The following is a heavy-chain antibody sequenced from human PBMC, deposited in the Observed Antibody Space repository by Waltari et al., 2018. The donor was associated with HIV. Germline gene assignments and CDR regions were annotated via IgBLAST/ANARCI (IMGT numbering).Heavy chain of an antibody. CDR1: GGSFSGFY. CDR3: ARVWSSGWVDY. CDR2: INHSGGT. D-gene: IGHD6-19*01. J-gene: IGHJ4*02. V-gene: IGHV4-34*01. Sequence: QVQIQQWGAGLLKPSETLSLTCAVYGGSFSGFYWSWIRQPPGKGLEWIGEINHSGGTNYNPSLKSRVTISVDTSKNQFSLNLRSVTAAETAVYYCARVWSSGWVDYWGQGTLVTVSS.